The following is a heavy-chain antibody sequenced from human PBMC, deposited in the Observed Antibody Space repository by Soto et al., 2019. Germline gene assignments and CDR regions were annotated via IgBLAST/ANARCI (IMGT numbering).Heavy chain of an antibody. J-gene: IGHJ6*03. V-gene: IGHV1-69*02. CDR3: ARGGAVGLYYMDV. CDR2: IIPILGIA. CDR1: GGTFSSYT. Sequence: ASVKVSCKASGGTFSSYTISWVRQAPGQGLEWMGRIIPILGIANYAQKFQGRVTITADKSTSTAYMELSSLRSEDTAVYYCARGGAVGLYYMDVWGKGTTVTVSS. D-gene: IGHD6-19*01.